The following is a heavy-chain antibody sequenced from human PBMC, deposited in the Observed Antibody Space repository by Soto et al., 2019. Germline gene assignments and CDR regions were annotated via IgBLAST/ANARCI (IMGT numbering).Heavy chain of an antibody. CDR2: INWNGGST. Sequence: GGSLRLSCAASGFTFDDYGMSWVRQAPGKGLEWVSGINWNGGSTGYADSVKGRFTISRDNAKNSLYLQMNSLRAEDTALYHCARERTAVAGTNDAFDIWGQGTMVTVSS. D-gene: IGHD6-19*01. CDR1: GFTFDDYG. J-gene: IGHJ3*02. CDR3: ARERTAVAGTNDAFDI. V-gene: IGHV3-20*01.